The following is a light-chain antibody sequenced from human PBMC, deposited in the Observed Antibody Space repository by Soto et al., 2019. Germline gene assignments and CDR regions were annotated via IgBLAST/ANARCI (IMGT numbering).Light chain of an antibody. V-gene: IGKV3-20*01. Sequence: EIVLTQSPGTLSLSPGERATLSCRASQSVSSSYLAWYQQKPGQAPRLLIYGAASRATGIPDRFSGSGSGTDFTLTISRLEPEVFAVYYCQQYGCSSVGFGQGTKVEVK. CDR2: GAA. J-gene: IGKJ1*01. CDR3: QQYGCSSVG. CDR1: QSVSSSY.